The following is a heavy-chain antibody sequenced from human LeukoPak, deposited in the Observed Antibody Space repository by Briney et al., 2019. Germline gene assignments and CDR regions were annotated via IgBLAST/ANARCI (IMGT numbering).Heavy chain of an antibody. CDR3: AKDTTAWWYHRAYMDV. CDR2: IGSSGDTT. V-gene: IGHV3-23*01. D-gene: IGHD2-15*01. J-gene: IGHJ6*03. CDR1: GFTFSSYA. Sequence: GGSLRLSCAASGFTFSSYAMSSVRQAPGGGREWVSEIGSSGDTTYHADSVKGRFTISRDNSENRLSLQMDSLRAEDTAVYFCAKDTTAWWYHRAYMDVWGKGTTVTVSS.